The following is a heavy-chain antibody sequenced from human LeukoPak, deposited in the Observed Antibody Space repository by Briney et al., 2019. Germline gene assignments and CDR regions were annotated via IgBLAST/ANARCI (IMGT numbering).Heavy chain of an antibody. CDR1: GFTFSSYG. D-gene: IGHD3-22*01. V-gene: IGHV3-30*18. CDR3: AKGDYYDRTHFDY. Sequence: PGRSLRLSCAASGFTFSSYGMHWVRQAPGKGLECVAVISYDGSNKYYADSVKGRFTISRDNSKNTLYLQMNSLRAEDTAVYYCAKGDYYDRTHFDYWGQGTLVTVSS. J-gene: IGHJ4*02. CDR2: ISYDGSNK.